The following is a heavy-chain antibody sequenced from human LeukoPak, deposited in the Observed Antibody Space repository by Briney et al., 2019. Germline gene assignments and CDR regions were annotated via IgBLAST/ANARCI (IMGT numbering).Heavy chain of an antibody. CDR2: ISSSSSYI. V-gene: IGHV3-21*01. CDR1: GFTFSSYS. J-gene: IGHJ4*02. CDR3: ASLGATTLFGSY. D-gene: IGHD1-26*01. Sequence: GGSLRPSCAASGFTFSSYSMNWVRQAPGKGLEWVSSISSSSSYIYYADSVEGRFTISRDNAKNSLYLQMNSLRAEDTAVYYCASLGATTLFGSYWGQGTLVTVSS.